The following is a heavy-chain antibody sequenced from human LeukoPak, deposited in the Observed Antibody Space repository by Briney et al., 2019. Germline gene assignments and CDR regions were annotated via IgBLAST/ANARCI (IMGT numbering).Heavy chain of an antibody. V-gene: IGHV2-5*02. CDR1: GFSRSTSGVG. CDR2: IYWDDDK. J-gene: IGHJ5*01. CDR3: AHRRKDSSGSYYWFDY. D-gene: IGHD3-22*01. Sequence: SGPTLVNPTQILTLTCTFSGFSRSTSGVGVGWIRQPPGKALEWLALIYWDDDKRYSTALQSRLTITKDNYKNQVVLTMTNMEHVDTATYYYAHRRKDSSGSYYWFDYWGQGTPVTVSS.